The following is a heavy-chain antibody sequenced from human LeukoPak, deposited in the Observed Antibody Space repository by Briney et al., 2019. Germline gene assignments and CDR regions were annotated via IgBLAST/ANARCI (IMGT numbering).Heavy chain of an antibody. CDR1: GFTFSNYG. Sequence: GGSLRLSCAASGFTFSNYGMHWVRQAPGKGLEWLAAINYDGSNKYYADTVKGRFTISRDNSKNTLYLQVNSLTAEDTAVYYCARDQVLYVSYGDYWGRGTGVSVS. CDR3: ARDQVLYVSYGDY. J-gene: IGHJ4*02. CDR2: INYDGSNK. V-gene: IGHV3-33*01. D-gene: IGHD3-16*01.